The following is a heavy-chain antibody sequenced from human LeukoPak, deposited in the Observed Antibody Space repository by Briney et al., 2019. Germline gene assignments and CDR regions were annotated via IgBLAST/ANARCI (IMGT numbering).Heavy chain of an antibody. J-gene: IGHJ4*02. CDR3: ARASYYYGSGSYLVDY. D-gene: IGHD3-10*01. CDR2: IYTSGST. Sequence: SETLSLACTVSGGSISSYYWSWIRQPAGKGLEWIGRIYTSGSTNYNPSLKSRVTMSVDTSKNQFSLKLSSVTAADTAVYYCARASYYYGSGSYLVDYWGQGTLVTVSP. CDR1: GGSISSYY. V-gene: IGHV4-4*07.